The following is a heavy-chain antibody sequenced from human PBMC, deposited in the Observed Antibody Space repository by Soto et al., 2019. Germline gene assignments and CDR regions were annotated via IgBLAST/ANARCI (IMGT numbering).Heavy chain of an antibody. V-gene: IGHV1-69*12. CDR1: GGTFSSYA. Sequence: QVQLVQSGAEVKKPGSSVKVSCKASGGTFSSYAISWVRQAPGQGLEWMGGIIPIFGTADYAQKVQGRVTITADESTSTGNMELRSLRSEDTAVYYCASHYDSSGYYYRGLDYWGQGTLFSVSS. J-gene: IGHJ4*02. CDR2: IIPIFGTA. CDR3: ASHYDSSGYYYRGLDY. D-gene: IGHD3-22*01.